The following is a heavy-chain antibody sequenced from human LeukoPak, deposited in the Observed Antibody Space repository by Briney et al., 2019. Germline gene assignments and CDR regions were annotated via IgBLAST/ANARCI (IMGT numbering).Heavy chain of an antibody. CDR3: ARFGRNLIDY. J-gene: IGHJ4*02. Sequence: PGRSLRLSCTVSGFTFRDYAMSWFRQAPGKGLEWVSYISSSGSTIYYADSVKGRFTISRDNAKNSLYLQMNSLRAEDTAVYYCARFGRNLIDYWGQGTLVTVSS. V-gene: IGHV3-11*01. CDR2: ISSSGSTI. D-gene: IGHD3-10*01. CDR1: GFTFRDYA.